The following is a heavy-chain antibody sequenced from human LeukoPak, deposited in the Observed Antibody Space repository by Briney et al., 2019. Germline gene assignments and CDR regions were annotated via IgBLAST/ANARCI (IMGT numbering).Heavy chain of an antibody. CDR1: GGSISSYY. CDR2: IYYSGST. Sequence: SETLSLTCTVSGGSISSYYWSWIRQPPGKGLEWIGYIYYSGSTNYNPSLKSRVTISVDTSKNQFSLKLSSVTAADTAVYYCASLIVGATPAFDIWGQGTMVTVSS. V-gene: IGHV4-59*01. J-gene: IGHJ3*02. CDR3: ASLIVGATPAFDI. D-gene: IGHD1-26*01.